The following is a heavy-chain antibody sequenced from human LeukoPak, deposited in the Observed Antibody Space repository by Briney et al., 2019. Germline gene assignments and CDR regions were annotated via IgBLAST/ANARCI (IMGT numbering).Heavy chain of an antibody. CDR2: INQSGST. V-gene: IGHV4-34*01. Sequence: PSETLSLTCAVYGLSFSGYYLSWIRQPPGKGREGIWEINQSGSTNYNPSLRSRVTISVDTSKNQFSLTLSSVTAADTAVYYCARAHRDGKKQGGLSRPCYFDYWGQGTLVTVSS. J-gene: IGHJ4*02. D-gene: IGHD5-24*01. CDR1: GLSFSGYY. CDR3: ARAHRDGKKQGGLSRPCYFDY.